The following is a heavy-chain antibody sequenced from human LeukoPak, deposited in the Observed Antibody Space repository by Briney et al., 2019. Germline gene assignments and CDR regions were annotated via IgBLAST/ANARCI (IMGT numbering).Heavy chain of an antibody. CDR3: ARARIAVAATGGAFDI. D-gene: IGHD6-19*01. V-gene: IGHV4-30-2*01. CDR1: GGSISSGGYY. CDR2: IYHSGST. J-gene: IGHJ3*02. Sequence: SETLSLTCTVSGGSISSGGYYWSWIRQPPGKGLEWIGYIYHSGSTYYNPSLKSRVTISVDRSKNQFSLKLSSVTAADTAVYYCARARIAVAATGGAFDIWGQGTMVTVSS.